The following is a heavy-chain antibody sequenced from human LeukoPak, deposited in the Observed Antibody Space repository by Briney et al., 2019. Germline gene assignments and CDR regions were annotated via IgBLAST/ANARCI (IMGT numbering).Heavy chain of an antibody. CDR1: DGSISIYY. J-gene: IGHJ4*02. V-gene: IGHV4-59*01. D-gene: IGHD3-10*01. CDR3: VRDRELTY. CDR2: IYNSGSST. Sequence: SETLSLTCTVSDGSISIYYWNWIRQPPGKGLEWIGYIYNSGSSTIYNPSLQSRVTISVDMTKNQFSLRLSSVTAADTAVYFCVRDRELTYWGQGILVTVSS.